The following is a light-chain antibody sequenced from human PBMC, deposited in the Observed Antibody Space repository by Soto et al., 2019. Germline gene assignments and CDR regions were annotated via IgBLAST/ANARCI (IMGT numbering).Light chain of an antibody. CDR2: AAS. CDR3: QQYNGWPRA. V-gene: IGKV3-15*01. Sequence: DIVMTQSPATLSVSPGERATLSCRASQRISNSLAWYQQKPGLAPRLLIYAASTRATGIPARFSGSGSGTEFTLNISSLQSEDFAVYYCQQYNGWPRAFGQGTKVEIK. CDR1: QRISNS. J-gene: IGKJ1*01.